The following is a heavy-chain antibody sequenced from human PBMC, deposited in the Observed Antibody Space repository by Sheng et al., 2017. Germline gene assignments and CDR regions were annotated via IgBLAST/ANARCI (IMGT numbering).Heavy chain of an antibody. CDR1: GFTFSSYA. D-gene: IGHD3-22*01. J-gene: IGHJ1*01. V-gene: IGHV3-23*04. CDR2: ISGSGGST. CDR3: AKRMGRYYDSSGYYPDAEYFQH. Sequence: EVQLVESGGGLVQPGGSLRLSCAASGFTFSSYAMSWVRQAPGKGLEWVSAISGSGGSTYYADSVKGRFTISRDNSKNTLYLQMNSLRAEDTAVYYCAKRMGRYYDSSGYYPDAEYFQHWGQGTLVTVSS.